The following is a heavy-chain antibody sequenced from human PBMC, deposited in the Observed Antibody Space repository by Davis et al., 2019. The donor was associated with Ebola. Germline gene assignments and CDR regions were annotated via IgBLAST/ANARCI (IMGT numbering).Heavy chain of an antibody. CDR1: GYTFTSYY. J-gene: IGHJ6*02. CDR3: ARRGFRRMHGTYYYYYGMDV. D-gene: IGHD1-14*01. V-gene: IGHV1-46*01. Sequence: ASVKVSCKASGYTFTSYYIHWVRQAPGQGLEWMGIINPSGGSTSYAQKFQGRVTMTRDTSTSTVYMELSSLRSEDTAVYYCARRGFRRMHGTYYYYYGMDVWGQGTTVTVSS. CDR2: INPSGGST.